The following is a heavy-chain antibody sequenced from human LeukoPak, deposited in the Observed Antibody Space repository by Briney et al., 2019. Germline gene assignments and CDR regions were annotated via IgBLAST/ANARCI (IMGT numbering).Heavy chain of an antibody. CDR1: GGSISSSSYY. Sequence: SETLSLTCTVSGGSISSSSYYWGWIRQPPGKGLEWIGSIYYSGSTYYNPSLKSRVTISVDTSKNQFSLKLSSVTAADTAVYYCARGIVVVPAAGAWFDPWGQGTLVTVSS. J-gene: IGHJ5*02. V-gene: IGHV4-39*07. CDR2: IYYSGST. D-gene: IGHD2-2*01. CDR3: ARGIVVVPAAGAWFDP.